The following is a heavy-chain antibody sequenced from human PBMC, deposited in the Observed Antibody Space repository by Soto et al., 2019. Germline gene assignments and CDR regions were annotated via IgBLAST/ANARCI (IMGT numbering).Heavy chain of an antibody. CDR2: IYSDSSHI. V-gene: IGHV3-21*01. J-gene: IGHJ6*02. CDR1: GFTFSNYN. CDR3: ARDYRRYYDSSDHYFYYYGMDV. D-gene: IGHD3-22*01. Sequence: GGSLRLSCAASGFTFSNYNMNWVRQAPGKGLEWVSSIYSDSSHIYYADSVKGRFTIARDNVRKSLDLQMNSLRADDTAVYYCARDYRRYYDSSDHYFYYYGMDVWGQGTTVTVSS.